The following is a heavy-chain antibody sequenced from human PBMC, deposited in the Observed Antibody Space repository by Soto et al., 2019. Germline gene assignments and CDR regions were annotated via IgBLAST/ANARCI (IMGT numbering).Heavy chain of an antibody. D-gene: IGHD3-10*01. V-gene: IGHV4-34*01. CDR2: INHSGST. J-gene: IGHJ4*02. CDR1: GGSFSGYY. CDR3: ARELYYYGSGSYYNG. Sequence: SETLSLTCAVYGGSFSGYYWSWIRQPPGKGLEWIGEINHSGSTNYNPSLKSRVTISVDTSKNQFSLKLSSVTAADTAVYYCARELYYYGSGSYYNGWGQGTLVTVSS.